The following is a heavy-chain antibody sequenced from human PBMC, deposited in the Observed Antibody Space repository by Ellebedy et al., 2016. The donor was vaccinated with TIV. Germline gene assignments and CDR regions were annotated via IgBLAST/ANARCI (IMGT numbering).Heavy chain of an antibody. CDR2: TYYSGSA. D-gene: IGHD2-2*01. CDR3: ARDLIPAAMGMDV. Sequence: SETLSLXXTVSGASITHPNHFWTWIRQLPGTGLERIGYTYYSGSASYNPSLKDRVSISVDTSKSQFSLSLTSVTAADTAVYYCARDLIPAAMGMDVWGQGTTVTVSS. J-gene: IGHJ6*02. V-gene: IGHV4-31*03. CDR1: GASITHPNHF.